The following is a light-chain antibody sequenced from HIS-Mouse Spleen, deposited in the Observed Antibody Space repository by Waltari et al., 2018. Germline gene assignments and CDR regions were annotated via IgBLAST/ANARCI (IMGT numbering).Light chain of an antibody. CDR1: ALPKQH. J-gene: IGLJ2*01. Sequence: SYELTQPPSVSVSPGQTARITCSGDALPKQHAYRYQQKPGQAPVLVIYKDSERPSGIPERFSGSSSGTTVTLTISGVQAEDEADYYCQSADSSGTYPVFGGGTKLTVL. V-gene: IGLV3-25*03. CDR3: QSADSSGTYPV. CDR2: KDS.